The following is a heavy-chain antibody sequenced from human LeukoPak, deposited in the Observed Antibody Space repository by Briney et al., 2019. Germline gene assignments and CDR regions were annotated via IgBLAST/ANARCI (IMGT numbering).Heavy chain of an antibody. V-gene: IGHV3-21*01. CDR1: GFTFSSYS. D-gene: IGHD3-16*02. CDR2: ISSSSSYI. Sequence: GGSLRLSCAASGFTFSSYSMTWVRQAPGKGLEWVSSISSSSSYIYYADSVKGRFTISRDNAKNSLYLRMNSLRAEDTAVYYCARDVYQRNDYWGQGTLVTVSS. CDR3: ARDVYQRNDY. J-gene: IGHJ4*02.